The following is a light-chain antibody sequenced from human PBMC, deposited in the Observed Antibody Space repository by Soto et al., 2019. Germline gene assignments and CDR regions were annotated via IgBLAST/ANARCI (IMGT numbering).Light chain of an antibody. Sequence: EIVMTQSPATLSVSPGERATLSCRASQSVSSNLAWYQQKPGQAPRLLIYGASTRATGIPARFSGSGSGTEFTLTISSLQSEDFAVYYCQQYNNWPLTWTFGKGTRWIS. CDR1: QSVSSN. J-gene: IGKJ1*01. CDR2: GAS. CDR3: QQYNNWPLTWT. V-gene: IGKV3-15*01.